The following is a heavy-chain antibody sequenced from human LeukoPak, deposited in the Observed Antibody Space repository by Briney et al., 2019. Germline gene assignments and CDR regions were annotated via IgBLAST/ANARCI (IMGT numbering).Heavy chain of an antibody. CDR1: GGSISSSNW. V-gene: IGHV4-4*02. J-gene: IGHJ4*02. CDR3: ASGSYLAKNYYFDY. CDR2: IYHSGST. D-gene: IGHD1-26*01. Sequence: SETLSLTCAVSGGSISSSNWWSWVRQPPGKGLEWIGEIYHSGSTNYNPSLKSRVTISVDKSKNQFSLKLSSVTAADTAVYYCASGSYLAKNYYFDYWGQGTLVTVSS.